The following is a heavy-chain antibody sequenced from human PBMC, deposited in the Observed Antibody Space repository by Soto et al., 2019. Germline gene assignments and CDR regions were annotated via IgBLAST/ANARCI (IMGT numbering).Heavy chain of an antibody. CDR3: ARSLPTGFTMVRGVILNWFDP. J-gene: IGHJ5*02. D-gene: IGHD3-10*01. CDR2: INHSGST. V-gene: IGHV4-34*01. CDR1: GGSFSGYY. Sequence: SETLSLTCAVYGGSFSGYYWSWIRQPPGKGLEWIGEINHSGSTNYNPSLKSRVTISVDKSKNQFSLKLSSVTAADTAVYYCARSLPTGFTMVRGVILNWFDPWGQGTLVTVSS.